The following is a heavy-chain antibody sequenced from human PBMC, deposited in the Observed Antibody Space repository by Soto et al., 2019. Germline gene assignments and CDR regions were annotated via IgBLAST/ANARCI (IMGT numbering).Heavy chain of an antibody. J-gene: IGHJ4*02. V-gene: IGHV1-3*01. CDR3: ARRSGDGYNSILDY. Sequence: ASVKVSCKASGYTFTSYAMHWVRQAPGQRLEWMGWINAGNGNTKYSQKFQGRVTITRDTSASTAYMELSSLRSEDTAVYYCARRSGDGYNSILDYWGQGTLVTVSS. D-gene: IGHD5-12*01. CDR2: INAGNGNT. CDR1: GYTFTSYA.